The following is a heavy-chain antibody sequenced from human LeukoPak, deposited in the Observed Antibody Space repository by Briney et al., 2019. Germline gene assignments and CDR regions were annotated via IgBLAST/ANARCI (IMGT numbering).Heavy chain of an antibody. Sequence: SETLSLTCTVSGGSISSYYWSWIRQPPGKGLEWIGSIYYSGSTHYNPSLKGRVTISVDTSKNQFSLKLSSVTAADTAVYYCARHYGDPDYFDYWGQGTLVTVSS. CDR1: GGSISSYY. J-gene: IGHJ4*02. V-gene: IGHV4-59*08. D-gene: IGHD4-17*01. CDR3: ARHYGDPDYFDY. CDR2: IYYSGST.